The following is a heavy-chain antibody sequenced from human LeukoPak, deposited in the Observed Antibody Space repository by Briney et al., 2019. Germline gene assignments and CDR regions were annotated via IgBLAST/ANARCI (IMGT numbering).Heavy chain of an antibody. V-gene: IGHV3-73*01. Sequence: PGGSLRLSCAASGFTFSGSAMHWVRQASGKGLEWVGRIRSKANSYATAYAASVKGRFTISRDDSKNTAYLQMNSLKTEDTAVYYCTSSVTTFVDYWGQGTLVTVSS. CDR2: IRSKANSYAT. CDR3: TSSVTTFVDY. D-gene: IGHD2/OR15-2a*01. CDR1: GFTFSGSA. J-gene: IGHJ4*02.